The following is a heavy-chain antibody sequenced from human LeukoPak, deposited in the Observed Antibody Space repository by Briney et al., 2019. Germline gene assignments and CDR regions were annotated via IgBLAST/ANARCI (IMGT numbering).Heavy chain of an antibody. CDR3: ARDGTRGYSYGYGYYFDY. V-gene: IGHV1-69*06. CDR2: IIPIFGTA. D-gene: IGHD5-18*01. Sequence: SVKVSCKASGGTFSSYAISWVRQAPGQGLEWMGGIIPIFGTANYAQKFQGRVTITADKSTSTAYMELSSLRSEDTAVYYCARDGTRGYSYGYGYYFDYWGQGTLVTVSS. J-gene: IGHJ4*02. CDR1: GGTFSSYA.